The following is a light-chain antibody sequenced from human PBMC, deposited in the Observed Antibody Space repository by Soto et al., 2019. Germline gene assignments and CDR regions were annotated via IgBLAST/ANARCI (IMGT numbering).Light chain of an antibody. CDR1: QSVSGW. V-gene: IGKV1-5*01. CDR3: LQYNGYYRT. CDR2: DAS. Sequence: DIQMTQSPSNLSASVGDTVTVTCRASQSVSGWLAWYQQRPGKAPNLLIFDASTLESGVPSRFSGSGSGTTFTLTISSLQSDDFATYYCLQYNGYYRTFGQGTKV. J-gene: IGKJ1*01.